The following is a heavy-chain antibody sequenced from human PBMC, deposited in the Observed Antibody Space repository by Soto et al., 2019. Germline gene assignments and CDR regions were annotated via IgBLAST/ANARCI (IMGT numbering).Heavy chain of an antibody. CDR3: ARLYCSGGSCYSGFDY. CDR1: GFTFSSYW. Sequence: GGSLRLSCAASGFTFSSYWMSWVRQAPGKGLEWVANIKQDGSEKYYVDSVKGRFTISRDNAKNSLYLQMNSLRAEDTAVYYCARLYCSGGSCYSGFDYWGQGTRVTVSS. D-gene: IGHD2-15*01. CDR2: IKQDGSEK. J-gene: IGHJ4*02. V-gene: IGHV3-7*03.